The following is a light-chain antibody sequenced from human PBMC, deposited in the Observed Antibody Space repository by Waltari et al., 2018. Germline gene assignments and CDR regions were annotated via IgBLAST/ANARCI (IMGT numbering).Light chain of an antibody. CDR3: SSYAGSNNFDV. V-gene: IGLV2-8*01. J-gene: IGLJ1*01. CDR1: SSAVGGYNY. CDR2: EVT. Sequence: QSALTQPPSASGSPGQSVTISCPGTSSAVGGYNYISWYRQHPGKAPKLMIYEVTKRPSGVPDRFSGSKSGNTASLTVSGLQAEDEADYYCSSYAGSNNFDVFGTGTKVTVL.